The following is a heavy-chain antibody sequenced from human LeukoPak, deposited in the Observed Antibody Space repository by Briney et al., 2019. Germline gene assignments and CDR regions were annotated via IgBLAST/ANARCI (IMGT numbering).Heavy chain of an antibody. Sequence: PGGSLRLSCAASGFTLTDYYMSWIRQAPGKGLEWVSYISSSGDTIYYADSVKGRFTISRDNAKNSLYLQMNSLRAEDTAVYYCAPNVAYNTYFDSWGQGPLVTVSS. J-gene: IGHJ4*02. CDR3: APNVAYNTYFDS. D-gene: IGHD5-24*01. CDR1: GFTLTDYY. CDR2: ISSSGDTI. V-gene: IGHV3-11*01.